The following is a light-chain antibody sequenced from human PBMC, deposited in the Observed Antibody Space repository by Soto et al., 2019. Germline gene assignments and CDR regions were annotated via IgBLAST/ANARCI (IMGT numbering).Light chain of an antibody. CDR3: QQYNDWPTYT. V-gene: IGKV3-15*01. Sequence: IVMTQSPATLSVSPGERATLSCRASQTVSSNLAWYQQKPGQAPRLLIFGASIRATGVPARFSAGGSGTEFTLTIISLQYEDFAIYYCQQYNDWPTYTFGQGTNLDIK. J-gene: IGKJ2*01. CDR2: GAS. CDR1: QTVSSN.